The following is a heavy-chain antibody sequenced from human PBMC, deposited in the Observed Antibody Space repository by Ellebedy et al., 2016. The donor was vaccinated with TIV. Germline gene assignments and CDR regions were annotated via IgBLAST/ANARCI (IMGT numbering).Heavy chain of an antibody. J-gene: IGHJ3*02. CDR1: GFTFSDYY. CDR3: ASPSIAAPTGSAHAFDI. D-gene: IGHD6-6*01. Sequence: GESLKISXAASGFTFSDYYMSWIRQAPGKGLEWVSYISSSGSTIYYADSVKGRFTISRDNAKNSLYLQMNSLRAEDTAVYYCASPSIAAPTGSAHAFDIWGQGTMVTVSS. V-gene: IGHV3-11*01. CDR2: ISSSGSTI.